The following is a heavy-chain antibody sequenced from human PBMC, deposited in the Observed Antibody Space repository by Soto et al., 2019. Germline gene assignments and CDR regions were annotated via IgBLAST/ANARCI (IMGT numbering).Heavy chain of an antibody. J-gene: IGHJ4*02. CDR2: INHAGST. D-gene: IGHD3-9*01. V-gene: IGHV4-34*01. Sequence: PSETLSLTCGIYGGSFSANYWSWIRQSPGKGLEWLGEINHAGSTDYNPSLKSRVTISADTSKNQFSLKLNSVTAADSAVYFCARLEGLATISYYFDFWGPGALVTVSS. CDR3: ARLEGLATISYYFDF. CDR1: GGSFSANY.